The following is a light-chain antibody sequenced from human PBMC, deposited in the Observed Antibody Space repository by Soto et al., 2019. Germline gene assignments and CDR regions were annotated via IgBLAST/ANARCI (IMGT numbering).Light chain of an antibody. J-gene: IGLJ1*01. Sequence: QSALTQPASVSGSPGQSITISCTGTNSDVGPFDLVSWYQQHPDKVPKLLIYGVTNRPSGVSNRFSGSKSCNTASLTISGLQTEDEADYYCASYTAFDTLVFGTGTKVTVL. CDR3: ASYTAFDTLV. CDR1: NSDVGPFDL. V-gene: IGLV2-14*01. CDR2: GVT.